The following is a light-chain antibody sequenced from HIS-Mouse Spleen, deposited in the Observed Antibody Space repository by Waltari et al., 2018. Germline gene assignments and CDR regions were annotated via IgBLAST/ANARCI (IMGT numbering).Light chain of an antibody. CDR3: QVWDSSSDHRV. CDR2: DDS. CDR1: HIGRKS. J-gene: IGLJ3*02. Sequence: SYVLTQPPSVSVAPGQTARITCGGNHIGRKSVHWYQKKPGQAPVLVVYDDSDRPSGIPERFSGSNSGNTATLTISRVEAGDEADYYCQVWDSSSDHRVFGGGTKLTVL. V-gene: IGLV3-21*02.